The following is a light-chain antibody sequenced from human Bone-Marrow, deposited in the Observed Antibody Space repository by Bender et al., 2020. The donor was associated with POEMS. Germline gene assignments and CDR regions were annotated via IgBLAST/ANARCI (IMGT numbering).Light chain of an antibody. J-gene: IGLJ1*01. CDR2: EVT. CDR3: HSHDSSLRGYV. Sequence: QSALTQPASVSGSPGQSITISCSGASSDVGSYNLVSWFQQHPGKAPKVMISEVTKRPSGVSNRFSGSKSGNTASLTISGLQAEDEADYYCHSHDSSLRGYVFGTGTKVTVL. V-gene: IGLV2-23*02. CDR1: SSDVGSYNL.